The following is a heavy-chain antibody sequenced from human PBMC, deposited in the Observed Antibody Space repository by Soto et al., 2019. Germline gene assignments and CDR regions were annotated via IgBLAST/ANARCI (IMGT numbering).Heavy chain of an antibody. D-gene: IGHD6-19*01. CDR2: TYYRSKWYN. V-gene: IGHV6-1*01. J-gene: IGHJ5*02. Sequence: QSQTLSLTCAISGDSVSSNSAAWNWIRQSPSRGLEWLGRTYYRSKWYNDYAVSVKSRITINPDTSKNQFSLQLNSVTPEDTAVYYCARDFGRYSSGWSLVNWFDPWGQGTLVTVSS. CDR3: ARDFGRYSSGWSLVNWFDP. CDR1: GDSVSSNSAA.